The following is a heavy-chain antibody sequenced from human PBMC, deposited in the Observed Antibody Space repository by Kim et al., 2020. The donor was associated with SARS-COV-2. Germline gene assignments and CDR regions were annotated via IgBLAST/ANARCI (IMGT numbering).Heavy chain of an antibody. CDR2: ISGSGGST. V-gene: IGHV3-23*01. CDR3: AKDFVASGWYKGFDY. Sequence: GGSLRLSCAASGFTFSSYAMSWVRQAPGKGLEWVSAISGSGGSTYYADSVKGRFTISRDNSKNKLYLQMNSLRAEDTAVYYCAKDFVASGWYKGFDYWGQGTLVTVSS. CDR1: GFTFSSYA. J-gene: IGHJ4*02. D-gene: IGHD6-19*01.